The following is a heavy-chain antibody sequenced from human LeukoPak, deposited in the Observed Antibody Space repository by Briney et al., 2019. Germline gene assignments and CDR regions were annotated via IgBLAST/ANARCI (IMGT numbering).Heavy chain of an antibody. Sequence: LSLTCTVSGGSISSSSYYWGWVRQAPGKGLEWVSYISSSGSTIYYADSVKGRFTISRDNAKNSLYLQMNSLGAEDTAVYYCAELGITMIGGVWGKGTTVTISS. CDR3: AELGITMIGGV. V-gene: IGHV3-48*03. J-gene: IGHJ6*04. CDR2: ISSSGSTI. D-gene: IGHD3-10*02. CDR1: GGSISSSSYY.